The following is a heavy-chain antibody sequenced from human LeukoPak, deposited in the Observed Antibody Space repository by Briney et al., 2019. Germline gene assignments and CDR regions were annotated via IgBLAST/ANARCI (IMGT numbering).Heavy chain of an antibody. D-gene: IGHD3-9*01. CDR1: GFTLSSYS. J-gene: IGHJ4*02. CDR3: ARDTLTYYDILTLYYFDY. Sequence: GGSLRLSCAASGFTLSSYSMNWVRQAPGKGLEWVSSISSSSSYIYYADSVKGQFTISRDNAKNSLYLQMNSLRAEDTAVYYCARDTLTYYDILTLYYFDYWGQGTLVTVSS. CDR2: ISSSSSYI. V-gene: IGHV3-21*01.